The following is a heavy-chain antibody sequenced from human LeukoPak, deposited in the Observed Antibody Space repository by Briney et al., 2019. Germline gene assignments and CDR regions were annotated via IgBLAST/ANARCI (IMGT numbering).Heavy chain of an antibody. V-gene: IGHV4-34*01. CDR3: ARFSRMDYYDSSGYYSNQYYFDY. Sequence: SETLSLTCAVYGGSFSGYYWSWIRQPPGKGLEWIGEINHSGSTNYNPSLKSRVTISVDTSKNQFSLKLSSVTAADTAVYYCARFSRMDYYDSSGYYSNQYYFDYWGQGILVTVSS. CDR2: INHSGST. D-gene: IGHD3-22*01. J-gene: IGHJ4*02. CDR1: GGSFSGYY.